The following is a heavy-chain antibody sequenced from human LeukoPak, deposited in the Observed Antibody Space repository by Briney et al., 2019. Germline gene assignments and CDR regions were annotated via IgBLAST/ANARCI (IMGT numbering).Heavy chain of an antibody. CDR2: MNIGNGNT. CDR1: GYTFTGYY. V-gene: IGHV1-3*04. Sequence: ASVKVSCKASGYTFTGYYMHWVRQAPGQRPEWMGWMNIGNGNTKYSQNIQDRITFIRDTSANTVYMELSSLTSEDTAVYYCARSAILDYYYGSGRFFDYWGQGSLVTVSS. D-gene: IGHD3-10*01. J-gene: IGHJ4*02. CDR3: ARSAILDYYYGSGRFFDY.